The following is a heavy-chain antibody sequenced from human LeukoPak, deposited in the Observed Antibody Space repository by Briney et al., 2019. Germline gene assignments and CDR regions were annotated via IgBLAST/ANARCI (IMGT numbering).Heavy chain of an antibody. V-gene: IGHV4-59*08. CDR2: IYYSGST. J-gene: IGHJ6*02. Sequence: GYIYYSGSTNYNPSLKSRVTISVDTSKNQFSLKLSSVTAADTAVYYCARIPPYYYYYGMDVWGQGTTVTVSS. CDR3: ARIPPYYYYYGMDV.